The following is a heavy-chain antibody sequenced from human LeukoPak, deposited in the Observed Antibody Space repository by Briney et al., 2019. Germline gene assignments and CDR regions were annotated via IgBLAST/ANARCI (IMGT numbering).Heavy chain of an antibody. Sequence: SETLSLTCTVSGGSISSRSYYWGWIRQPPGKGLEWIGSIYYSGSTYYNPSLKSRVTISVDTSKNQFSLKLSSVTAADTAVYYCASRRITMIVVDAFDIWGQGTMVTVSS. CDR2: IYYSGST. CDR3: ASRRITMIVVDAFDI. J-gene: IGHJ3*02. CDR1: GGSISSRSYY. V-gene: IGHV4-39*01. D-gene: IGHD3-22*01.